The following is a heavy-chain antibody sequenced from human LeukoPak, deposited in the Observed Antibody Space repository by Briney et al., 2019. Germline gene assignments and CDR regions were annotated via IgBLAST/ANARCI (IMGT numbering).Heavy chain of an antibody. J-gene: IGHJ4*02. CDR3: ATCRIYYGSGSYYIDY. Sequence: GGSLRLSCEASGFTFSAYAMTWVRQAPGKGLEWVSSISSSSTYTYYADSVKGRFTISRDNAKNSLYLQMNSLRAEDTAVYYCATCRIYYGSGSYYIDYWGQGTLVTVSS. V-gene: IGHV3-21*01. D-gene: IGHD3-10*01. CDR2: ISSSSTYT. CDR1: GFTFSAYA.